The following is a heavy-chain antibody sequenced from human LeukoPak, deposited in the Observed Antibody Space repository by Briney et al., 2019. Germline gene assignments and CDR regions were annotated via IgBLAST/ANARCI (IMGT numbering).Heavy chain of an antibody. Sequence: PGGSLRLSCAASGFDFSRITMNWVRQAPGKELEWISYISSRTGTIYYADSVKGRFTVSRDDAKNSLYLQMNSLRAEDTAVYYCARARVLGGGGNFDYWGQGTLVTVSS. D-gene: IGHD1-26*01. CDR3: ARARVLGGGGNFDY. V-gene: IGHV3-48*04. J-gene: IGHJ4*02. CDR1: GFDFSRIT. CDR2: ISSRTGTI.